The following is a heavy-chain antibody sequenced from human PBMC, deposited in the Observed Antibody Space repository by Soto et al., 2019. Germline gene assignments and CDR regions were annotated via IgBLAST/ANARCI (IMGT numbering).Heavy chain of an antibody. V-gene: IGHV3-23*01. CDR1: GFTFSSYA. Sequence: GGSLRLSCAASGFTFSSYAMSWVRQAPGKGLEWVSAISGSGGSTYYADSVKGRFTISRDNSKNTLYLQMNSLKTEDTAVYYCTTTKRVLDYWGQGTLVTVSS. CDR3: TTTKRVLDY. CDR2: ISGSGGST. D-gene: IGHD1-26*01. J-gene: IGHJ4*02.